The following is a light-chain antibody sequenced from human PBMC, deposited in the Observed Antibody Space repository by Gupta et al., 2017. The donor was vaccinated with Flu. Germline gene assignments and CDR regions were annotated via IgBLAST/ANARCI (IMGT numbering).Light chain of an antibody. J-gene: IGLJ3*02. CDR2: KDI. V-gene: IGLV3-25*01. CDR1: ALPKQY. CDR3: QLADSSGTFWV. Sequence: SSELTQPPSVSVSPGQTARITCSGDALPKQYAHWYQQKPGQAPILVIYKDIERPSGIPERFSGSSSGTTVTLTISGVQAEDEADYYCQLADSSGTFWVFGGGTKLTFL.